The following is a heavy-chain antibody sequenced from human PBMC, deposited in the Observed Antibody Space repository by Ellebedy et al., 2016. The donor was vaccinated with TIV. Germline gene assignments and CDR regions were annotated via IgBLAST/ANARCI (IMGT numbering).Heavy chain of an antibody. Sequence: SETLSLTCAVYGGSFSGYYWSWIRQPPGKGLEWVGEINHSGSTNYNPSLKSRVTMSIDTSKNQFSLKLSSVTAADTAFYYCARSQWLAEDVFNIWGQGTKVTVSS. CDR1: GGSFSGYY. CDR2: INHSGST. V-gene: IGHV4-34*01. J-gene: IGHJ3*02. D-gene: IGHD6-19*01. CDR3: ARSQWLAEDVFNI.